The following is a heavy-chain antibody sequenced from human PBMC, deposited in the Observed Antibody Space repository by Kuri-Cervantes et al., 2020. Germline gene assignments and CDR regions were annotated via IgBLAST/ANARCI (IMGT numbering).Heavy chain of an antibody. CDR2: IYHSGST. CDR3: ARDRAEYSSSWYNYFDY. CDR1: GGSISSSNW. J-gene: IGHJ4*02. D-gene: IGHD6-13*01. Sequence: GSLRLSCAVSGGSISSSNWWSWVRQPPGKGLEWIGEIYHSGSTNYNPSLKSRVTISVDKSKNQFSLKLSSVTAADTAVYYCARDRAEYSSSWYNYFDYWGQGTLVTVSS. V-gene: IGHV4-4*02.